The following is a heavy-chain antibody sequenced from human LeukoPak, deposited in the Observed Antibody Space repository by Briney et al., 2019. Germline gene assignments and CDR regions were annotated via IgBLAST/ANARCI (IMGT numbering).Heavy chain of an antibody. J-gene: IGHJ3*02. CDR1: GGSISSGSYY. D-gene: IGHD3-22*01. CDR3: ARIVGRRLAYYHDSSGSGRRAFDI. CDR2: IYTSGST. Sequence: PSQTLSLTCTVSGGSISSGSYYWSWIRQPAGKGLEWLGRIYTSGSTNYNPSLKSRVTISVDTSKNQFSLKLSSVTAADTAVYYCARIVGRRLAYYHDSSGSGRRAFDIWGQGTMVTVSS. V-gene: IGHV4-61*02.